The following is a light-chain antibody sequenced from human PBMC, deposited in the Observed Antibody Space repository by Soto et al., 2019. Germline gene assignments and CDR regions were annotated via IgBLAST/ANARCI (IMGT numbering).Light chain of an antibody. Sequence: EIVLTQSPGTLSLSPGDRATLSCRASQSVSSSYLAWYQQKPGQAPRLLIYGASSRATGIPDMFSGGGSGTDFSLPISRLEPEDFAVYYCQQYDSSLFTFGHGTKVDIK. J-gene: IGKJ3*01. CDR3: QQYDSSLFT. CDR1: QSVSSSY. V-gene: IGKV3-20*01. CDR2: GAS.